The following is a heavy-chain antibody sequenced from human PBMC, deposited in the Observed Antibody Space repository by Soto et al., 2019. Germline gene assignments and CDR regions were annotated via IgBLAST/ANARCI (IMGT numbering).Heavy chain of an antibody. CDR1: GGSISTSY. CDR2: IYYSGST. D-gene: IGHD4-4*01. CDR3: ARGGSTTITTPFDY. J-gene: IGHJ4*02. Sequence: PSETLSLTCTVSGGSISTSYWSWIRQPPGKGLEWIGYIYYSGSTNYNPSLESRVTMSVDTSKNQFSLRLSSVTAADTAFYYCARGGSTTITTPFDYLGQGALVTVSS. V-gene: IGHV4-59*01.